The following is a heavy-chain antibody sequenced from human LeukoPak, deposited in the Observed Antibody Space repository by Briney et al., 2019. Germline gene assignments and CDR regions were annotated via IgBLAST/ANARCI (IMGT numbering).Heavy chain of an antibody. CDR3: AREGDCGSAACYRFDY. Sequence: ASVKVSCKASGYTLTSYKMHWVRQAPGQGLEWMGLISPNGGNIRYAQNFQGRITMTRDTSTSTVYMELSSLRYEDTAVYYCAREGDCGSAACYRFDYWGQGTLVTVSS. CDR2: ISPNGGNI. CDR1: GYTLTSYK. V-gene: IGHV1-46*01. D-gene: IGHD2-2*01. J-gene: IGHJ4*02.